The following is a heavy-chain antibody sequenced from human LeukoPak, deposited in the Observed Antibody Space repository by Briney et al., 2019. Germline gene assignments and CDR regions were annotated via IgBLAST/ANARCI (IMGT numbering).Heavy chain of an antibody. V-gene: IGHV3-21*01. J-gene: IGHJ4*02. CDR1: GFTFSGYR. D-gene: IGHD6-25*01. Sequence: AGSLRLSCAASGFTFSGYRMNWVRPAPGKGLEWVSSISRSSSYIYYADSVKGRFTISRDNAKNSLYLQMNSLRAEDTAVYYCATEGPTSSGFDYWGQGTLVTVSS. CDR3: ATEGPTSSGFDY. CDR2: ISRSSSYI.